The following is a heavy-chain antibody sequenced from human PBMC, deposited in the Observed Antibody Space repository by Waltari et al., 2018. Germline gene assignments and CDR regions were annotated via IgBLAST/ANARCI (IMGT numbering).Heavy chain of an antibody. J-gene: IGHJ6*02. D-gene: IGHD6-19*01. CDR3: ARHAYIAVAGTVGYYYGMDV. CDR1: GGSFSGYY. CDR2: INHSGST. V-gene: IGHV4-34*01. Sequence: QVQLQQWGAGLLKPSETLSLTCDVYGGSFSGYYLRWIRPPPGKGLEWIGEINHSGSTNYNPSLKSRVTISVDTSKNQFSLKLSSVTAADTAVYYCARHAYIAVAGTVGYYYGMDVWGQGTTVTVSS.